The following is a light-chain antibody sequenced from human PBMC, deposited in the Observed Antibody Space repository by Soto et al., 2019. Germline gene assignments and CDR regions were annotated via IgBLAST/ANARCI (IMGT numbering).Light chain of an antibody. CDR1: QTITSTY. J-gene: IGKJ1*01. Sequence: EVVLTQSPGTLSLSPGERATLSCRASQTITSTYLAWYQQKPGQSPRLLIYGASSRATGIPDRFSGSGSETDFTLTISRLEPEDSAVYYCQQCGSTPWTFGQGTKVDIK. CDR3: QQCGSTPWT. V-gene: IGKV3-20*01. CDR2: GAS.